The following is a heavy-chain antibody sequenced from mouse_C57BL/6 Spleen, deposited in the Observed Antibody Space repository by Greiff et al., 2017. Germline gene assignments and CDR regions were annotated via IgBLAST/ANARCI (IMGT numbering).Heavy chain of an antibody. J-gene: IGHJ2*01. D-gene: IGHD1-1*01. CDR2: IYPGSGST. Sequence: QVQLQQPGAELVKPGASVKMSCKASGYTFTSYWITWVKQRPGQGLEWIGDIYPGSGSTNYNEKFKSKATLTVDTSSSTAYRQLSSLTSEDSAVYYCARCYGSRGYFDYWGQGTTLTVSS. CDR3: ARCYGSRGYFDY. CDR1: GYTFTSYW. V-gene: IGHV1-55*01.